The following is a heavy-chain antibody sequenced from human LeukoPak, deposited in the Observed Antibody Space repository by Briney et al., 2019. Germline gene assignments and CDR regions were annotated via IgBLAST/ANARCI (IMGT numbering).Heavy chain of an antibody. J-gene: IGHJ4*02. D-gene: IGHD6-19*01. CDR2: ISGSGGST. V-gene: IGHV3-23*01. CDR3: AKVKHGYSSGWYYFDY. Sequence: PGGSLRLSCAASGFTFSSYAMSWVRQALGKGLEWVSAISGSGGSTYYADSVKGRFTISRDNSKNTLYLQMNSLRAEDTAVYYCAKVKHGYSSGWYYFDYWGQGTLVTVSS. CDR1: GFTFSSYA.